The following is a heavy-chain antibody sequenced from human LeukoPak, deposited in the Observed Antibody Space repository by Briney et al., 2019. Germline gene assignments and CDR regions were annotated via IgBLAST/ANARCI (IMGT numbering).Heavy chain of an antibody. CDR2: INHNGIT. V-gene: IGHV4-39*01. J-gene: IGHJ4*02. CDR1: GGSISSSSYY. CDR3: ARSRGRAAAASTGFDY. Sequence: SETLSLTCTVSGGSISSSSYYWGWIRQPPGKGLEWIGEINHNGITTYNPSLKSRVTISLDTSKNQFSLKLTSVAAADTATYYCARSRGRAAAASTGFDYWGQGTLVTVSS. D-gene: IGHD6-13*01.